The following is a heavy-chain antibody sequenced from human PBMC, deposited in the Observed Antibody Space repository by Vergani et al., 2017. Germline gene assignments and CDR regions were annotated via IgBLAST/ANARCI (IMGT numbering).Heavy chain of an antibody. D-gene: IGHD4-17*01. CDR2: ISSSSSYI. J-gene: IGHJ6*02. Sequence: EVQLVESGGGLVKPGGSLRLSCAASGFTFSSYSMNWVRQAPGKGLEWVSSISSSSSYIYYADSVKGRFTISRDNAKNSLYLQMNSLRAEDTAVYYCARDKFTVTRSELSTYYYYGMDVWGQGTTVTVSS. CDR3: ARDKFTVTRSELSTYYYYGMDV. V-gene: IGHV3-21*01. CDR1: GFTFSSYS.